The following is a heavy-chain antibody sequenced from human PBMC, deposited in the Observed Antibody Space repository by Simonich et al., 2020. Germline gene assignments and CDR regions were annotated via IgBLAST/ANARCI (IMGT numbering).Heavy chain of an antibody. CDR3: ARHDRWLQFYFDY. D-gene: IGHD5-12*01. Sequence: QVQLQESGPGLVKPSETLSLTCTVSGDSISSYYWRWIWQPPGKGLEWFEYIYYSGGTNYNPTIKSRVTISVDTSKNQFSLKLSSVTAADTAVYYCARHDRWLQFYFDYWGQGTLVTVSS. CDR1: GDSISSYY. V-gene: IGHV4-59*08. J-gene: IGHJ4*02. CDR2: IYYSGGT.